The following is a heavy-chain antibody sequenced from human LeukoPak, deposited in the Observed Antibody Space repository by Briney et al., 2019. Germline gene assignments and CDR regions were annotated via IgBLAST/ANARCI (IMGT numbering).Heavy chain of an antibody. CDR1: GFTFSTYW. J-gene: IGHJ3*02. CDR3: ARGAFGVYAFDI. CDR2: ITPDGTNT. D-gene: IGHD3-3*01. Sequence: PGGSLRHSCEASGFTFSTYWMHWVRQAPGKGLVWVSRITPDGTNTTYADSVKGRFTISRDNAKNTLYVQMNSLRAEDTAVYYCARGAFGVYAFDIWGQGTMVTVSS. V-gene: IGHV3-74*01.